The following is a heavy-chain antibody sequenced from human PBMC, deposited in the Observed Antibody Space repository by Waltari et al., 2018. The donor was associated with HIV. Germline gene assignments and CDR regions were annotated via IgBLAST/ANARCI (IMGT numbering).Heavy chain of an antibody. J-gene: IGHJ4*02. Sequence: EVQLEESGGGVVQPGGSLRLSCAVCGFSFGSYWMSWVRQVPGKGLEWVANIKYDGSEVFYADSVKGRFTISRDNEKKVIYLQMNSLRGEDTALYQCVREGRCYCFDYWGQGTLVSVSS. CDR1: GFSFGSYW. D-gene: IGHD2-15*01. V-gene: IGHV3-7*01. CDR3: VREGRCYCFDY. CDR2: IKYDGSEV.